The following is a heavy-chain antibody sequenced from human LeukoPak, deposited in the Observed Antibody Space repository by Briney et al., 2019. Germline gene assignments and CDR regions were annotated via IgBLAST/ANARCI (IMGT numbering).Heavy chain of an antibody. Sequence: SETLSLTCTVSGGSISSYYWSWIRQPPGKGLEWIGSIYYSGSTYYNPSLKSRVTISVDTSKNQFSLKLSSVTAADTAVYYCASYYGSGSYQFDYWGQGTLVTVSS. CDR2: IYYSGST. J-gene: IGHJ4*02. V-gene: IGHV4-59*12. CDR3: ASYYGSGSYQFDY. CDR1: GGSISSYY. D-gene: IGHD3-10*01.